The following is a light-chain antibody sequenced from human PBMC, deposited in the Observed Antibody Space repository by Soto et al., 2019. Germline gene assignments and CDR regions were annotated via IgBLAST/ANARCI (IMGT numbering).Light chain of an antibody. CDR3: KQSFSTLS. Sequence: DIQMTQSPSSLSASVGDRVTITCRASQTIINYLNWYQQKPGKAPKPLIYAASSLQSGVPSRFSGSVYGTDFTLTISSLQPEDFATYYCKQSFSTLSCGPGTKVEIK. CDR2: AAS. CDR1: QTIINY. J-gene: IGKJ1*01. V-gene: IGKV1-39*01.